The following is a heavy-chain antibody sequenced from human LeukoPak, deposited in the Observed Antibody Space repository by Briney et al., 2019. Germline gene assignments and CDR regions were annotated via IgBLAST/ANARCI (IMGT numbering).Heavy chain of an antibody. D-gene: IGHD4-17*01. J-gene: IGHJ4*02. Sequence: ASVKVSCKASGYTFTNYALHWVRQAPGQRPGWMGWINAGNGNTRYSRKFQGTVTITRDTSATTAYMELSTLRSEDTAVYYCARGDIYGDYLFDYWGQGTLVTVSS. CDR1: GYTFTNYA. CDR3: ARGDIYGDYLFDY. V-gene: IGHV1-3*01. CDR2: INAGNGNT.